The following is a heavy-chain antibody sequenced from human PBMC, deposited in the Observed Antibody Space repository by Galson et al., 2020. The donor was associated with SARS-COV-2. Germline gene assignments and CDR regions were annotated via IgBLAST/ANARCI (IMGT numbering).Heavy chain of an antibody. CDR3: ERMGYDSSGRLYMDV. CDR1: GFSLSTSGMC. CDR2: IDWDDDK. J-gene: IGHJ6*02. Sequence: ESGPTLVKPTQTLTLTCTFSGFSLSTSGMCVSWIRQPPGKALEWLARIDWDDDKYYSTSLKTRLTISKDTSKNQVVLTMTNMDPVDTATYYCERMGYDSSGRLYMDVWGQGTTVTVSS. V-gene: IGHV2-70*11. D-gene: IGHD3-22*01.